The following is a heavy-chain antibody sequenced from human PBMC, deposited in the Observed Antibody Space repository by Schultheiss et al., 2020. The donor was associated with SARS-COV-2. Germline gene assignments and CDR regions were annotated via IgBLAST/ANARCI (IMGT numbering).Heavy chain of an antibody. V-gene: IGHV3-23*01. CDR3: VRDRSWWTPYNCFDL. J-gene: IGHJ5*02. CDR1: GFTFSRYA. D-gene: IGHD2-15*01. Sequence: GGSLRLSCAASGFTFSRYAMSWVRQAPGKGLEWVSGFGGSGGSTYYADSVKGRFTISRDNAKNSLYLQMHSLRAEDTAVYYCVRDRSWWTPYNCFDLWGRGTLVTVSS. CDR2: FGGSGGST.